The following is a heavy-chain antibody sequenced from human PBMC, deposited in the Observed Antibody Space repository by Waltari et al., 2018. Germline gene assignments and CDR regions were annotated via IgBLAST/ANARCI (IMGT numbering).Heavy chain of an antibody. V-gene: IGHV3-23*04. CDR2: ITPGGAP. Sequence: EVQLVESGGGLVQPGGSLRLPCAASGFTLRCCGMSWVRQAPGKGLEWVSGITPGGAPYYADFVRGRFTISRDNSNNMLFLQMNSLRVEDTAIYYCAKEIPYSNGWLHIDSWGQGTLVSVPS. CDR1: GFTLRCCG. D-gene: IGHD6-19*01. J-gene: IGHJ4*02. CDR3: AKEIPYSNGWLHIDS.